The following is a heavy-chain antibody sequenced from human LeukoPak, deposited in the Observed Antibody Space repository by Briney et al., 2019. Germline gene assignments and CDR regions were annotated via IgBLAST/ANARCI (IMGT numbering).Heavy chain of an antibody. D-gene: IGHD6-19*01. CDR1: GFTFSSYE. V-gene: IGHV3-48*03. CDR2: ISGSGRTI. CDR3: ARDSTAVAGDLDY. Sequence: PGGSLRLSCAASGFTFSSYEMHWVRQAPGKGLEWVAYISGSGRTIYYADSVKGRFTISRDNAKNSLYLQMNSLRAEDTAVYYCARDSTAVAGDLDYWGQGTLVTVPS. J-gene: IGHJ4*02.